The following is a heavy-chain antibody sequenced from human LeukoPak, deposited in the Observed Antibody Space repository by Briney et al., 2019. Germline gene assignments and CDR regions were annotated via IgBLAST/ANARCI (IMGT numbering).Heavy chain of an antibody. CDR2: TYSSGNT. J-gene: IGHJ4*02. V-gene: IGHV3-66*03. CDR3: ATEGVYDSSGFDC. Sequence: PGGSLRLSCAASGFTVDSNYMSWVRQAPGKGLEWVSVTYSSGNTYYRDSVKGRFTISRDRSKNTLYLQMNSLNSEDTAVYYCATEGVYDSSGFDCWGQGTLVTVSS. D-gene: IGHD3-22*01. CDR1: GFTVDSNY.